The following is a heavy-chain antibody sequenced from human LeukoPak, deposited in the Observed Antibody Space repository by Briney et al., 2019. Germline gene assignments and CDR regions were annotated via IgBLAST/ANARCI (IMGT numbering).Heavy chain of an antibody. J-gene: IGHJ5*01. Sequence: SETLSLTCTVSGGSISSSSYYWGWIRQPPGKGLEWIGSIYYSGSTYYNPSLKSRVTISVDTSKNQFSLNLSSVTAADTAVYYCARCKKNYYDSSGYHGDWFDSWGQGTLVTVSS. CDR3: ARCKKNYYDSSGYHGDWFDS. V-gene: IGHV4-39*01. CDR2: IYYSGST. D-gene: IGHD3-22*01. CDR1: GGSISSSSYY.